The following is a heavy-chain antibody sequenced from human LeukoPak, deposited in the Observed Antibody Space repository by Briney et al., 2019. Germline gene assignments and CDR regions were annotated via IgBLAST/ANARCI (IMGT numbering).Heavy chain of an antibody. D-gene: IGHD3-22*01. CDR2: ISYDGSNK. V-gene: IGHV3-30*18. J-gene: IGHJ4*02. CDR1: GFTFSSYG. Sequence: GGSLRLSCAASGFTFSSYGMHWVRQAPGKGLEWVAAISYDGSNKYYADSVKGLFTISRDNSKNTLYLQMNSLRAEDTAVYYCAKGKYYYDSSGYPFDYWGQGTLVTVSS. CDR3: AKGKYYYDSSGYPFDY.